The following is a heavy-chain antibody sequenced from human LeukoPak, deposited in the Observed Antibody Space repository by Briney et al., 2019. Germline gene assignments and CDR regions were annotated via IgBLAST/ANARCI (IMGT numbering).Heavy chain of an antibody. V-gene: IGHV3-30-3*01. Sequence: GRSLRLSCAASGFTFSSYAMHWVRQAPGKGLEWVAVISYDGSNKYYADSVKGRFTISRDNSRNTLYLQMNSLRAEDTAVYYCARDDYGDYVDYWGQGTLVTVSS. D-gene: IGHD4-17*01. CDR3: ARDDYGDYVDY. J-gene: IGHJ4*02. CDR2: ISYDGSNK. CDR1: GFTFSSYA.